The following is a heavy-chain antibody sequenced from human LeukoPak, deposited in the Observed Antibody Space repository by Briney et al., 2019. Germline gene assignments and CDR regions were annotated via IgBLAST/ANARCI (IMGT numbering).Heavy chain of an antibody. J-gene: IGHJ4*02. Sequence: ASVKVSCKASGHTFTSYYMHWVRQAPGQGLEWMGIINPSGGSTSYAQKFQGRVTMTRDMSTSTVYMELSSLRSEDTAVYYCARAGIAVVETNDGDYWGQGTLVTVSS. CDR3: ARAGIAVVETNDGDY. V-gene: IGHV1-46*01. CDR2: INPSGGST. D-gene: IGHD6-19*01. CDR1: GHTFTSYY.